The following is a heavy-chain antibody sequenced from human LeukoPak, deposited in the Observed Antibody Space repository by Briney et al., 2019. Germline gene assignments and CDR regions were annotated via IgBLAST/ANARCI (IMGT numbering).Heavy chain of an antibody. Sequence: GGSLRLSCAASGFTVSSNYMSWVRQAPGKGLEWVSVIYSGGSTYYADSVKGRFTISRDNSKNTLYLQMNSLRAEDTAIYYCARRAGEYSHPYDYWGQGTLVTVSS. CDR1: GFTVSSNY. CDR2: IYSGGST. J-gene: IGHJ4*02. CDR3: ARRAGEYSHPYDY. D-gene: IGHD2-15*01. V-gene: IGHV3-66*04.